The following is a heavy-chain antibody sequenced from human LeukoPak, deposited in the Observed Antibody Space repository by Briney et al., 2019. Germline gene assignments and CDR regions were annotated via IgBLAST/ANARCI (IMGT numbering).Heavy chain of an antibody. D-gene: IGHD3-10*01. CDR2: IKSKTDGGTT. V-gene: IGHV3-15*01. Sequence: GGSLRLSCAASGFTFSNAWMSWVRQAPGKGLEWVGRIKSKTDGGTTDYAAPVKGRFTISRDDSKNTLYQQMNSLKTEDTAVYYCTTREYGSGSYSTWGQGTLVTVSS. J-gene: IGHJ5*02. CDR3: TTREYGSGSYST. CDR1: GFTFSNAW.